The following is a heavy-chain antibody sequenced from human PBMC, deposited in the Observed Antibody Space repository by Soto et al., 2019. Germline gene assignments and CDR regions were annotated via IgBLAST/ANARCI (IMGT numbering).Heavy chain of an antibody. V-gene: IGHV4-59*01. CDR1: GDSISTFY. D-gene: IGHD2-15*01. Sequence: PSETLSLTCTVSGDSISTFYWGWIRQSPGKELEWIGYVYYTGSTNYNPSLKSRVTISVDRSKNQFSLKLTSANAADTAVYYCARGRTVRNYADIVCSPFDYWGQGSLVTVSS. CDR3: ARGRTVRNYADIVCSPFDY. CDR2: VYYTGST. J-gene: IGHJ4*02.